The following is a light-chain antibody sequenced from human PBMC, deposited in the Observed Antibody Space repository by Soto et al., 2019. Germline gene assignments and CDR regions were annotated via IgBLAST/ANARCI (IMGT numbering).Light chain of an antibody. Sequence: SYELTQPPSVSVAPGKTARITCGGNNIGSKSVHWYQQKPGQAPVLVIYYDSDRHSGIPERFSGSNSGNTATLTISRVEAGDEAYYYCQVWDSSSDHSLVFGTGTKVTVL. CDR3: QVWDSSSDHSLV. CDR1: NIGSKS. J-gene: IGLJ1*01. V-gene: IGLV3-21*04. CDR2: YDS.